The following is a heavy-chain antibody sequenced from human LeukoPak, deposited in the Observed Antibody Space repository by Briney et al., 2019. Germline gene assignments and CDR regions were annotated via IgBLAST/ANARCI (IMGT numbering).Heavy chain of an antibody. V-gene: IGHV4-59*08. CDR1: GGSISSYY. J-gene: IGHJ4*02. D-gene: IGHD4-11*01. Sequence: SETLSLTCTVSGGSISSYYWSWIRQPPGKGLEWIGYIYYSGSTNYNPSLKSRVTISVDTSKNQFSLKLSSVTAADTAVYYCARHSFASVTSYFDYWGQGTLVTVSS. CDR3: ARHSFASVTSYFDY. CDR2: IYYSGST.